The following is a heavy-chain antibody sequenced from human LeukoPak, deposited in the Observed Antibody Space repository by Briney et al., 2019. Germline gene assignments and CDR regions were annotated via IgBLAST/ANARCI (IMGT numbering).Heavy chain of an antibody. Sequence: SETLSLTCTVSGSSITNTYYWAWFPPPPGKGLEWIATVFQLQTVRTFSNPSLESRVTLSLDTSQNQFSLNLTSVTAADAAPYFCARVLNVPKLIDSWGQGTLVSVSS. CDR1: GSSITNTYY. D-gene: IGHD3-16*01. CDR3: ARVLNVPKLIDS. V-gene: IGHV4-38-2*02. J-gene: IGHJ4*02. CDR2: VFQLQTVRT.